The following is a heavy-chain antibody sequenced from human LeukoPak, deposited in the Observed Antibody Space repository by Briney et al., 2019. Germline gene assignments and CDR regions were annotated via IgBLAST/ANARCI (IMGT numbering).Heavy chain of an antibody. CDR1: GFTFSSYE. Sequence: GGSLRLSCAASGFTFSSYEMNWVRQAPGKGLEWVSYISSSGSTIYYADSVKGRFTISRDNAKNTLYLQMNSLRAEDTAVYYCARGGYSSSWYSYYWGQGTLVTVSS. CDR2: ISSSGSTI. CDR3: ARGGYSSSWYSYY. V-gene: IGHV3-48*03. D-gene: IGHD6-13*01. J-gene: IGHJ4*02.